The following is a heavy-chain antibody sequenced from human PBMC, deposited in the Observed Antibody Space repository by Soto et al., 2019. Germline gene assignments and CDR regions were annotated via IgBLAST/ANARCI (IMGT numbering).Heavy chain of an antibody. J-gene: IGHJ4*02. D-gene: IGHD6-19*01. CDR1: GFTFDDYA. V-gene: IGHV3-9*01. CDR2: ISWNSGSI. Sequence: EVQLVESGGGLVQPGRSLRLSCAAAGFTFDDYAMHWVRQAPGKGLEWVSGISWNSGSIGYADSVKGRFTISRDNAKNSLYLQMNSLIAEDTDVYYCAKALSSGSPEFDYWGQGPLVTVSS. CDR3: AKALSSGSPEFDY.